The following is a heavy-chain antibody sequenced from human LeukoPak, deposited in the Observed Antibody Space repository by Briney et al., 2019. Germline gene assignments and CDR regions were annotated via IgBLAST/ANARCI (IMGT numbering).Heavy chain of an antibody. Sequence: ASVKASCKASGYTFTGYYMHWVRQAPGQGLEWMGWINPHSGGTKYAQKFQGRVTMTRDTSISTAYMELSRLRSDDTAVYYCARDRGYGSGSYRTAGVYNWFDPWGQGTLVTVSS. D-gene: IGHD3-10*01. V-gene: IGHV1-2*02. CDR3: ARDRGYGSGSYRTAGVYNWFDP. J-gene: IGHJ5*02. CDR2: INPHSGGT. CDR1: GYTFTGYY.